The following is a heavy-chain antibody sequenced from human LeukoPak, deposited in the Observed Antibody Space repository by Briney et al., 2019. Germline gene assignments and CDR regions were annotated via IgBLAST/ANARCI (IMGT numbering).Heavy chain of an antibody. J-gene: IGHJ4*02. CDR2: IYHSGST. V-gene: IGHV4-38-2*02. CDR3: ARGVGLTQGGTFDY. Sequence: ASETLSLTCTVSGYSISSGFYWGWIRQPPGQGLEWIGSIYHSGSTHYNSSLKSRVTISVDTSKNQLSLKLSSVTAADTAVYYCARGVGLTQGGTFDYWGQGTLVTVSS. CDR1: GYSISSGFY. D-gene: IGHD1-1*01.